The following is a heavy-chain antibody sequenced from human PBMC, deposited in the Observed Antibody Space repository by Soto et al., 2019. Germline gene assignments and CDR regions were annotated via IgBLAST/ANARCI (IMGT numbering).Heavy chain of an antibody. V-gene: IGHV3-23*01. Sequence: GGSLRLSCAASGFTFSSYAMSWVRQAPGKGLEWVSAISGSGGSTYYADSVKGRFTISRDNSKNTLYLQMNSLRAEDTTVYYCAKEPRQPGFGELLYFDYWGQGTLVTVSS. J-gene: IGHJ4*02. D-gene: IGHD3-10*01. CDR1: GFTFSSYA. CDR3: AKEPRQPGFGELLYFDY. CDR2: ISGSGGST.